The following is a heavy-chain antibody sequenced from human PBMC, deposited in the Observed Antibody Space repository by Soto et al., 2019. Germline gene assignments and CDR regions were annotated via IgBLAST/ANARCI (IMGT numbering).Heavy chain of an antibody. Sequence: QVQLVQSGAEVKKPGSSVKVSCKASGGTFSSYTISWVRQAPGQGLERMGRIIPILGIANYAQKFQGRVTITADKSTSTAYMELSSLRSEDTAVYYCARETGDFAHLGYWGQGTLVTVSS. CDR3: ARETGDFAHLGY. CDR2: IIPILGIA. CDR1: GGTFSSYT. V-gene: IGHV1-69*08. J-gene: IGHJ4*02. D-gene: IGHD4-17*01.